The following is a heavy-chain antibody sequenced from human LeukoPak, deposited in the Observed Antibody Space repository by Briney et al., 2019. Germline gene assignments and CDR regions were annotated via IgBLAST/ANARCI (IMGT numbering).Heavy chain of an antibody. CDR1: GFTFDDYA. J-gene: IGHJ4*02. Sequence: PGGSLRLSCAASGFTFDDYAMHWVRQAPGKGLEWVSGISRNSGSIGYADSVKGRFTISRDNAKNSLYLQMNSLRAEDTALYYCAKGPMVRGVPYYFDYWGQGTLVTVSS. D-gene: IGHD3-10*01. CDR3: AKGPMVRGVPYYFDY. V-gene: IGHV3-9*01. CDR2: ISRNSGSI.